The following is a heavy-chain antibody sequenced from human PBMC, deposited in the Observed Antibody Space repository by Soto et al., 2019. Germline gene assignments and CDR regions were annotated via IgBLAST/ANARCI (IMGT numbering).Heavy chain of an antibody. D-gene: IGHD3-10*01. CDR1: GFTFSDHY. J-gene: IGHJ4*02. CDR2: TRNKANSYTT. CDR3: ARDDSGSLDY. V-gene: IGHV3-72*01. Sequence: EVQLVESGGGLVQPGGSLRLSCAASGFTFSDHYMDWVRQAPGKGLEWVGRTRNKANSYTTEYAASVKGRFTISRDDSKNSPYPQMNSLKTEDTAVYYCARDDSGSLDYWGQGTLVTVSS.